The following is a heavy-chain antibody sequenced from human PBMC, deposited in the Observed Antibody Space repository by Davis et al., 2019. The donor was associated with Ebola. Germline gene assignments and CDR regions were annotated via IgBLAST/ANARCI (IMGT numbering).Heavy chain of an antibody. CDR3: ARGSLTYGSGSYLPSEIDY. V-gene: IGHV4-34*01. D-gene: IGHD3-10*01. CDR2: INHSGST. CDR1: GGSFSGYY. J-gene: IGHJ4*02. Sequence: MPSETLSLTCAVYGGSFSGYYWSWIRQPPGKGLEWIGEINHSGSTNYNPSLKSRVTISVDTSKNQFSLKLSSVTAADTAVYYCARGSLTYGSGSYLPSEIDYWGQGTLVTVSS.